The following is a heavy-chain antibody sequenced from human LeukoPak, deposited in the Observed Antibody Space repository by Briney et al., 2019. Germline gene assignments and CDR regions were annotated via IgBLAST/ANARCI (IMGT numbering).Heavy chain of an antibody. D-gene: IGHD6-19*01. J-gene: IGHJ4*02. Sequence: AGSLNLSCTASGFTFSSYCMSWVRQAPGKGLEWMANIKQDGSEKYYVDSVKGRITISRDNAKNSLYLQMNSLRAEDTAVYYCARIRRGWSQNWDYWGQGTLVTVSS. CDR2: IKQDGSEK. V-gene: IGHV3-7*01. CDR3: ARIRRGWSQNWDY. CDR1: GFTFSSYC.